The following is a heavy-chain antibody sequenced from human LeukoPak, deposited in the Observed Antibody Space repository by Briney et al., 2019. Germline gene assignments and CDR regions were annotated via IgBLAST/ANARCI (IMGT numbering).Heavy chain of an antibody. J-gene: IGHJ4*01. V-gene: IGHV3-73*01. Sequence: GGSLRLSCAASGFTFSDSAMHWVRQASGTGLEWVARIRSKANTYAASYAASVKGRFTISRDDSKNTASLQMNSLKTEDTDVYYCMERGNSYGLFDYWAPGTLVTVSS. CDR1: GFTFSDSA. CDR3: MERGNSYGLFDY. D-gene: IGHD5-18*01. CDR2: IRSKANTYAA.